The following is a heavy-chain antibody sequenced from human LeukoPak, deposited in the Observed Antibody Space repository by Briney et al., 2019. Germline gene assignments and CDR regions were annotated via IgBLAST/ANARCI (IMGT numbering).Heavy chain of an antibody. CDR3: ARRGVRRVSLDY. D-gene: IGHD3-10*01. CDR1: GGSISSGGYY. CDR2: IYYSGST. V-gene: IGHV4-31*03. J-gene: IGHJ4*02. Sequence: PSETLSLTCTVSGGSISSGGYYWSWIRQHPGKGLEWIGYIYYSGSTYYNPSLKSRVTISVDTSKNQFSLKLSSVTAADTAVYYCARRGVRRVSLDYWGQGTLVTVSS.